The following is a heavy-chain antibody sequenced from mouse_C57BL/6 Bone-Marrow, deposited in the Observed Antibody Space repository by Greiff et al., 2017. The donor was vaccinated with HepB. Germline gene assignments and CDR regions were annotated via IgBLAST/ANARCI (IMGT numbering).Heavy chain of an antibody. CDR3: ARRRYYYGYYFDY. CDR2: ILPSIGRT. Sequence: VQLQQSGSELRSPGSSVKLSCKDFDSEFFPIAYMSWVRQKPGHGVEWIGVILPSIGRTIYGEKFEDKATLDADTLSNTAYLELNSLTSEDSAIYFCARRRYYYGYYFDYWGQGTTLTVSS. J-gene: IGHJ2*01. CDR1: DSEFFPIAY. D-gene: IGHD1-1*01. V-gene: IGHV15-2*01.